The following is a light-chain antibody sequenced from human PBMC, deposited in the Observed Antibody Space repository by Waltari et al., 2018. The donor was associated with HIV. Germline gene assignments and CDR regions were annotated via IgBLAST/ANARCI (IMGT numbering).Light chain of an antibody. J-gene: IGLJ3*02. Sequence: QTVVTQEPSFSVSPGGTVTLTCGLNSGSVSTSYYPSWYQQTPGQTPLTRIYNTNPRSSGVPDRFSGSILGNKAALTITGAQADDESDYYCVLYMGGGIWVFGGGTKVTVL. CDR1: SGSVSTSYY. CDR2: NTN. V-gene: IGLV8-61*01. CDR3: VLYMGGGIWV.